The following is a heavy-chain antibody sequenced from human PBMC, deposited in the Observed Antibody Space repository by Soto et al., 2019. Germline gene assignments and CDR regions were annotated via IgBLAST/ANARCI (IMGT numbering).Heavy chain of an antibody. CDR2: ISYDGSNK. V-gene: IGHV3-30-3*01. CDR1: GFTFSSYA. Sequence: PGGSLRLSCAASGFTFSSYAMHWVRQAPGKGLEWVAVISYDGSNKYYADSVKGRFTISRDNSKNTLYLQMNSLRAEDTAVYYCARGGDFWSGSPPYYYYVMDVWGQGTTVTVSS. D-gene: IGHD3-3*01. CDR3: ARGGDFWSGSPPYYYYVMDV. J-gene: IGHJ6*02.